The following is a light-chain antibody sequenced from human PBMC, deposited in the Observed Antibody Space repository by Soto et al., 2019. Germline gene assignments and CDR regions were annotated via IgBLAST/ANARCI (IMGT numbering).Light chain of an antibody. CDR3: AAWDDSRTGYV. CDR1: SSNIGSNT. J-gene: IGLJ1*01. Sequence: QSVLTQPPSPSGTPGQRVTISCSGSSSNIGSNTVNWYQQLPGTAPKLLIYSYNQRPSGVPDRFSGSKSGTSASLAISGLQSEDEADYYCAAWDDSRTGYVFGTGTKVTVL. CDR2: SYN. V-gene: IGLV1-44*01.